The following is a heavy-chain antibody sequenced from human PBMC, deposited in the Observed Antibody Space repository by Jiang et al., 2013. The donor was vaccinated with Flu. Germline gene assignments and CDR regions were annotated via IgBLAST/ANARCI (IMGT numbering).Heavy chain of an antibody. V-gene: IGHV4-59*01. J-gene: IGHJ3*02. CDR2: IYYSGST. Sequence: SGLVKPSETLSLTCTVSGGSISSYYWSWIRQPPGKGLEWIGYIYYSGSTNYNPSLKSRVTISVDTSKNQFSLKLSSVTAADTAVYYCARTETIEWELGAFDIWGQGTMVTVSS. D-gene: IGHD1-26*01. CDR1: GGSISSYY. CDR3: ARTETIEWELGAFDI.